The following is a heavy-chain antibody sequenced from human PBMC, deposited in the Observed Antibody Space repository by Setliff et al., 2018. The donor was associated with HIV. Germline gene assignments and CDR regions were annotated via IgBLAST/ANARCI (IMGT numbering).Heavy chain of an antibody. CDR2: IFYSGIT. CDR3: ARSKTFYDFWGGYYTHGAFKI. CDR1: GGSFTSRSYY. V-gene: IGHV4-39*01. D-gene: IGHD3-3*01. J-gene: IGHJ3*02. Sequence: SETLSLTCTVSGGSFTSRSYYWGWIRQPPGKGLEWIGSIFYSGITYYNPSLKSRVTISVDTSKNQFSLNLTSVTAADTAVYYCARSKTFYDFWGGYYTHGAFKIWGLGTMVT.